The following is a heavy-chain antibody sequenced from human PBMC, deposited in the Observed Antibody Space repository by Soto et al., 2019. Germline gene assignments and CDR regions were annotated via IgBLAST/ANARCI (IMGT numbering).Heavy chain of an antibody. CDR3: ARVVITSRRGRSRGDHYGLDV. V-gene: IGHV3-21*01. D-gene: IGHD3-16*01. J-gene: IGHJ6*02. CDR1: GFTCSSYT. CDR2: INSIGRYL. Sequence: EVRLVESGGGLVQSGGSLRLSCAASGFTCSSYTMNWVSQAPGRGLEWDSNINSIGRYLWYVDSVPGRFTISRDNAKSSRYVQVISLRAGVTAVYYCARVVITSRRGRSRGDHYGLDVWGQGTRVTVSS.